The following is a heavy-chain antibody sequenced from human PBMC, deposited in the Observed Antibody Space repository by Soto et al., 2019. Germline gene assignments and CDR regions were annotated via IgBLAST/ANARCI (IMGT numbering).Heavy chain of an antibody. Sequence: QVQLVQSGAEVRKPGASVHVSCKTSGYTFTAYYIHWVRQAPGQGLEWMGWIDLASGCTNIAQKFQGWVTMTTDTSITTAYLQLSRLTSDDTAVYYCAKSRGSYAVDYWGQGTLVTVSS. J-gene: IGHJ4*02. D-gene: IGHD1-26*01. V-gene: IGHV1-2*04. CDR1: GYTFTAYY. CDR2: IDLASGCT. CDR3: AKSRGSYAVDY.